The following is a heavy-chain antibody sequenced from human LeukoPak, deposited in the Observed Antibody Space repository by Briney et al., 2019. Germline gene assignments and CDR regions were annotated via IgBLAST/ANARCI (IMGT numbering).Heavy chain of an antibody. V-gene: IGHV3-15*04. J-gene: IGHJ4*02. CDR3: TTGIRGD. CDR1: GFTVSSNY. Sequence: GGSLRLSCAASGFTVSSNYMSWVRQAPGKGLEWVGRIASKTDGGTTDYAAPVKGRFTIPRDDSKNTLFLQMNSLKTEDTAVYYCTTGIRGDCGQGTLVTVSS. CDR2: IASKTDGGTT.